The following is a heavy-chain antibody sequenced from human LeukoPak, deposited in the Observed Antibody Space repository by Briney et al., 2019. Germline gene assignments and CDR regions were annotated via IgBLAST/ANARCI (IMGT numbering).Heavy chain of an antibody. CDR3: ARDEGGWYED. Sequence: PSETLSLTCTVSGGSISSGGYYWSWIRQPPGKGLEWIGYIYHSGSTYYNPSLKSRVTISVDRSKNQFSLKLSSVTAADTAVYYCARDEGGWYEDWGQGTLVTVSS. D-gene: IGHD6-19*01. V-gene: IGHV4-30-2*01. J-gene: IGHJ4*02. CDR1: GGSISSGGYY. CDR2: IYHSGST.